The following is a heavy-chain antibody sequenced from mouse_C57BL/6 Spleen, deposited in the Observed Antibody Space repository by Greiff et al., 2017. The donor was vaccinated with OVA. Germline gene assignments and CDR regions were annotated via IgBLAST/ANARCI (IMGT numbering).Heavy chain of an antibody. V-gene: IGHV1-50*01. CDR2: IDPSDSYT. CDR1: GYTFTSYW. J-gene: IGHJ2*01. D-gene: IGHD2-3*01. Sequence: QVHVKQSGAELVKPGASVKLSCKASGYTFTSYWMQWVKQRPGQGLEWIGEIDPSDSYTNYNQKFKGKATLTVDTSSSTAYMQLSSLTSEDSAVYYCARQIYDGYYYFDYWGQGTTLTVSS. CDR3: ARQIYDGYYYFDY.